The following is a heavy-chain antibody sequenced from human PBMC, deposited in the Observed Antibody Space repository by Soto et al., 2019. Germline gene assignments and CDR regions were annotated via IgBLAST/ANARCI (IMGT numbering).Heavy chain of an antibody. Sequence: PGGSLRLACSASGSTFSIYAMHWVRQAPGKGLEYVSSISTNGGSTDYADSVKGRFTISRDNSKNTVYLQMSSLRVEDTAVYYCTSPMVRGVIIMDYHYGMDVWGQGTTVTVSS. CDR1: GSTFSIYA. J-gene: IGHJ6*02. D-gene: IGHD3-10*01. CDR2: ISTNGGST. CDR3: TSPMVRGVIIMDYHYGMDV. V-gene: IGHV3-64D*06.